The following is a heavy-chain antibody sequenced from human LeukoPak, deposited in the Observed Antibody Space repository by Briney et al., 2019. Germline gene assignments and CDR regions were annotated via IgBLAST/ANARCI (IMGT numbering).Heavy chain of an antibody. CDR3: ARDCRAVVPAAIRWFDP. Sequence: ASVKVSCKASGYTFTGYYMHWVRQAPGQGLEWMGWINPNSGGTNYAHKFQDRVTMTRDTSISTSFMELSRLGSDDTAVYYCARDCRAVVPAAIRWFDPWGQGTLVTVCS. CDR2: INPNSGGT. CDR1: GYTFTGYY. V-gene: IGHV1-2*02. J-gene: IGHJ5*02. D-gene: IGHD2-2*01.